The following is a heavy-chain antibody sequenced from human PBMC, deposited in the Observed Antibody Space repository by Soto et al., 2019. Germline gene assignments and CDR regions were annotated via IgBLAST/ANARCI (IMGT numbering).Heavy chain of an antibody. Sequence: GESLKISCKGSGYSFTSYWIGWVRQMPGKGLEWMGIIYPGDSDTRYSPSFQGQVTISADKSISTAYLQWSSLKASDTAMYYCARWTSYYDFWSGPFSWFDPWGQGTLVTVSS. CDR1: GYSFTSYW. V-gene: IGHV5-51*01. D-gene: IGHD3-3*01. J-gene: IGHJ5*02. CDR3: ARWTSYYDFWSGPFSWFDP. CDR2: IYPGDSDT.